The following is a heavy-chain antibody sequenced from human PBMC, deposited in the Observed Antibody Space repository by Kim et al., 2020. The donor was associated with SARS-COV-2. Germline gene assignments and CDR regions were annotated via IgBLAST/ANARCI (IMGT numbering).Heavy chain of an antibody. Sequence: SETLSRTCTVSGGSVSSGSYYWSWIRQPPGKGLEWIGYIYYSGSTNYNPSLKSRVTISVDTSKNQFSLKLSSVTAADTAVYYCARDFKFSKQKALAYGSGRNYSSYGMDVWGQGTTVTVSS. CDR2: IYYSGST. CDR3: ARDFKFSKQKALAYGSGRNYSSYGMDV. CDR1: GGSVSSGSYY. D-gene: IGHD3-10*01. V-gene: IGHV4-61*01. J-gene: IGHJ6*02.